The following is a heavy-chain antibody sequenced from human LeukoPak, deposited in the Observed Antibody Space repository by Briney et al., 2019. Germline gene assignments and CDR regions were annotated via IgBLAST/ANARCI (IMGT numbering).Heavy chain of an antibody. CDR3: ARQAVVAGPPFDY. CDR1: GYSFTNYW. J-gene: IGHJ4*02. D-gene: IGHD6-19*01. CDR2: IYPADSDT. Sequence: GESLKISCKGSGYSFTNYWIGWVRQMPGKGLEWMGIIYPADSDTRYSPSFQGQVTISADKSISTTYLQWSSLKASDTATYYCARQAVVAGPPFDYWGQGALVTVSS. V-gene: IGHV5-51*01.